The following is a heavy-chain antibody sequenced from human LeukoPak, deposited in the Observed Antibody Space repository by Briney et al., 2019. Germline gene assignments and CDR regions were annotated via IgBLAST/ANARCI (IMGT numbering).Heavy chain of an antibody. CDR3: ARSYYDSSGYSSGDDAFDI. D-gene: IGHD3-22*01. CDR2: ISGSDGST. V-gene: IGHV3-23*01. Sequence: PGGSLRLSCAASGFTFHIYAMTWVRQAPGKGLEWVSTISGSDGSTYYADSVKGRFTISRDSSKNTLYLQMNSLRAEDTAVYYCARSYYDSSGYSSGDDAFDIWGQGTMVTVSS. CDR1: GFTFHIYA. J-gene: IGHJ3*02.